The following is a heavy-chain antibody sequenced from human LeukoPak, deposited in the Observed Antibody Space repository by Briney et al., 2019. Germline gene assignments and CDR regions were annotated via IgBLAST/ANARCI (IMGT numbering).Heavy chain of an antibody. V-gene: IGHV4-30-2*03. Sequence: SQTLSLTCTVSGGSISSGGYYWSWIQQPPGKGLEWIGSIYHSGSTYYNPSLKSRVTISVDTSKNQFSLKLSSVTAADTAVYYCARGTPGVATIDYWGQGTLVTVSS. D-gene: IGHD5-12*01. CDR2: IYHSGST. J-gene: IGHJ4*02. CDR3: ARGTPGVATIDY. CDR1: GGSISSGGYY.